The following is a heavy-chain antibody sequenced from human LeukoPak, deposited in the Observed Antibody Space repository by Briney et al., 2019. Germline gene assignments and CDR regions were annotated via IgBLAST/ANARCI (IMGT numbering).Heavy chain of an antibody. J-gene: IGHJ4*02. D-gene: IGHD2-15*01. CDR3: AKARYDGEVMIAATDY. Sequence: GGTLRLSCTASGFTFSSYGMNWVRQAPGKGLEWVSGITGRGEHIFYAGSVKGRFTISRDNSKNTLYLQMNNLRADDTAVYYCAKARYDGEVMIAATDYWGQGTLVTVSS. CDR1: GFTFSSYG. V-gene: IGHV3-23*01. CDR2: ITGRGEHI.